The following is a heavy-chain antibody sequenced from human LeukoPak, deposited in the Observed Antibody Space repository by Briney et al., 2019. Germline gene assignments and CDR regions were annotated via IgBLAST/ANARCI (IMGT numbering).Heavy chain of an antibody. Sequence: GGSLRLSCAVSGFTFSGFWMSWSRRAPGKGLGWVASINSDGSEGYYADVVKGRFTISRDNAKNSLYLQINSLRAEDTAVYYCARSSYSSSSSVWGQGTMVTVSS. V-gene: IGHV3-7*03. CDR3: ARSSYSSSSSV. CDR2: INSDGSEG. J-gene: IGHJ3*01. D-gene: IGHD6-6*01. CDR1: GFTFSGFW.